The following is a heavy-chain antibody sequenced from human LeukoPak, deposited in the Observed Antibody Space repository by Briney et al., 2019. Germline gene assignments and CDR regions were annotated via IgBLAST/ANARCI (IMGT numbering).Heavy chain of an antibody. Sequence: SETLSLTCAVYGGSFSGYYWSWIRQPPGKGLEWIGEINHSGSTNYNPSLKSRVTISVDTSKNQFSLKLRSVTAADTAVYYCARRGSNYVWGSYRINWFDPWGQGTLVTVSS. D-gene: IGHD3-16*02. CDR2: INHSGST. V-gene: IGHV4-34*01. J-gene: IGHJ5*02. CDR1: GGSFSGYY. CDR3: ARRGSNYVWGSYRINWFDP.